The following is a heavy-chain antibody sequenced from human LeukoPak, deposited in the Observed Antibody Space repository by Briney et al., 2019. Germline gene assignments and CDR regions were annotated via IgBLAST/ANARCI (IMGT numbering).Heavy chain of an antibody. Sequence: SVKVSCKASGGTFSSYAISWVRQAPGQGLEWMGGIIPIFGTANYAQKFQGRVTITADESTSTAYMELSSLRSEDTAVYYCARDLSIAATWGFDPWGQGTLVTVSS. V-gene: IGHV1-69*13. CDR2: IIPIFGTA. CDR3: ARDLSIAATWGFDP. CDR1: GGTFSSYA. J-gene: IGHJ5*02. D-gene: IGHD6-13*01.